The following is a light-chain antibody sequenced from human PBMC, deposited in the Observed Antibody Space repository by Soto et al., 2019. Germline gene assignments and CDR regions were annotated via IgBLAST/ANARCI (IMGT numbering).Light chain of an antibody. J-gene: IGKJ3*01. CDR3: QQYSSVPFT. V-gene: IGKV4-1*01. CDR1: HSVLSSAYNKNY. CDR2: WAS. Sequence: DIVMTQSPDSLAVPLGERATINCKSSHSVLSSAYNKNYVAWFRQKPGQAPKLLIYWASTLGSAVPDRFSGSAYGTDFTLTISSLPAEAVAVYYCQQYSSVPFTFGPGTKVDIK.